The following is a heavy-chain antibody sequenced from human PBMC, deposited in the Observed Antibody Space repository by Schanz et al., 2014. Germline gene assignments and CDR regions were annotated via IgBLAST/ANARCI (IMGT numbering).Heavy chain of an antibody. D-gene: IGHD3-16*01. CDR2: INPSSGTT. Sequence: QVQLVQSGAEVRKPGASVKVSCKASGYIFGSHGMTWVRQAPGQGLEWMGKINPSSGTTRIAQNFQGRLTVTRETSTITVNMELSSLRSEDTAVYYCTKGRTFGRWGQGTLVTVSS. CDR3: TKGRTFGR. J-gene: IGHJ4*02. CDR1: GYIFGSHG. V-gene: IGHV1-46*01.